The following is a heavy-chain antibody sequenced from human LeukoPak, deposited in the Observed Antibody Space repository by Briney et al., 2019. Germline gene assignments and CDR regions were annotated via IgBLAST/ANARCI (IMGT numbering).Heavy chain of an antibody. CDR2: INQSGST. J-gene: IGHJ4*02. CDR3: ARLYGSGSYYRH. V-gene: IGHV4-34*01. CDR1: GGSFSGYY. D-gene: IGHD3-10*01. Sequence: PSVTLSLTCAVYGGSFSGYYWSWLRQPPGKGLEWIGEINQSGSTNYNPSLKSRVTISVDTSKNQFSLKLNSVTAADTAIYYCARLYGSGSYYRHWGQGTLVTVSS.